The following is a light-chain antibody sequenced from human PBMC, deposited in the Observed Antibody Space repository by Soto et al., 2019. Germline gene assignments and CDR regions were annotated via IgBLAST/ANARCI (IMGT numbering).Light chain of an antibody. V-gene: IGKV1-39*01. CDR3: QQSYITLAWT. J-gene: IGKJ1*01. CDR2: EAS. CDR1: QSIRTY. Sequence: DIQMTQSPSSLSASVGDRVTITCRAGQSIRTYLNWYQHKPGKAPKLLIHEASTLESGVPSRFRGSGSGTDFTITISSLQPEDVATDYCQQSYITLAWTFGQGTKVEI.